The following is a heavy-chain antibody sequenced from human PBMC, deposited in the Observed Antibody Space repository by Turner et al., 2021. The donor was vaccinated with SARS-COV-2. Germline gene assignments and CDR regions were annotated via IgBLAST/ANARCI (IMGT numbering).Heavy chain of an antibody. CDR3: ARGSVPMAGKRYHDS. J-gene: IGHJ4*02. D-gene: IGHD6-19*01. Sequence: QMQLVESGGNLVKPGGSLRISCAASGFSLSDYYMTWMRQAPGKGLEWLAYLSDSGTTTHYADSVKGRFTISRDSAKNSLSLQMNSLRAEDTAVYFCARGSVPMAGKRYHDSWGQGTLVTVSS. CDR1: GFSLSDYY. CDR2: LSDSGTTT. V-gene: IGHV3-11*01.